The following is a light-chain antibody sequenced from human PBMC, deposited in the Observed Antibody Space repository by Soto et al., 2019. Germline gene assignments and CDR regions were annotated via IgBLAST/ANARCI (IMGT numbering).Light chain of an antibody. CDR3: QQYGGSPLYT. CDR2: GAS. V-gene: IGKV3-20*01. Sequence: EVVLTQSPGTLSLSPGERATLSCRASQTVINNYLSWYQQKPGQAPRLLIYGASIRATGIPDRFSGSESGTDFTLIISRLEPEDFAVYYCQQYGGSPLYTFGQGTKLEIK. CDR1: QTVINNY. J-gene: IGKJ2*01.